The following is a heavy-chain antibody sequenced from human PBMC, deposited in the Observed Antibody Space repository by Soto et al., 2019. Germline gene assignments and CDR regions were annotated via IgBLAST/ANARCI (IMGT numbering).Heavy chain of an antibody. CDR1: GYSFTNYW. CDR2: IYPGDSDT. Sequence: SGESLKISCKASGYSFTNYWIGWVRQMPGKGLEWMGSIYPGDSDTRYSPSFQGQVTISADKSISTAYLQWSSLRASDSAVYYCATSRITGSTWNFDYWGQETLVTVSS. J-gene: IGHJ4*02. D-gene: IGHD1-20*01. CDR3: ATSRITGSTWNFDY. V-gene: IGHV5-51*01.